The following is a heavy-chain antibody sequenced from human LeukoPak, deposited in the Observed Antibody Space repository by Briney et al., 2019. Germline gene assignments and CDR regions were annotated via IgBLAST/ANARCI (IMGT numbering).Heavy chain of an antibody. J-gene: IGHJ4*02. Sequence: ASVKVSCKASGYTFTSYYMHWVRQAPGQGLEWMGIINPSGGSTSYAQKFQGRVTMTRDTSTSTVYMELSSLRSEDTAVYYCASSIGYYYDSSGPAFDYWGQGTLVTVSS. CDR2: INPSGGST. V-gene: IGHV1-46*01. CDR3: ASSIGYYYDSSGPAFDY. D-gene: IGHD3-22*01. CDR1: GYTFTSYY.